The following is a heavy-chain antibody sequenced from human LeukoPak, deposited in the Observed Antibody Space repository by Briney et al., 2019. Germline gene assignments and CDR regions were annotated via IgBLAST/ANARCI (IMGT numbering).Heavy chain of an antibody. CDR2: IYYSGST. J-gene: IGHJ3*02. D-gene: IGHD6-25*01. V-gene: IGHV4-31*03. CDR3: ARAQRGDGFDI. Sequence: SQTLSLTCTVSGGSISNGGYYWSWIRQHPGKGLEWIGDIYYSGSTYYNPSLKSRVIISVDTSKNQFSLKLSSVTAADTAVYYCARAQRGDGFDIWGQGTMVTVSS. CDR1: GGSISNGGYY.